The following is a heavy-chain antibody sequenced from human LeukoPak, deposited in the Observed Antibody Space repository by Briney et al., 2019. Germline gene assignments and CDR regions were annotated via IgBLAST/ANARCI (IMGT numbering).Heavy chain of an antibody. CDR2: IQSDGRNK. CDR3: AKDQMWGWEPHY. D-gene: IGHD1-26*01. J-gene: IGHJ4*02. V-gene: IGHV3-30*02. Sequence: GGSLRLSCVVSGFTFSTYGMHWVRHTPGKGLEWVAFIQSDGRNKYHADSVRGRFTISRDNSKNTLYLQMNSLRAEDTAVYYCAKDQMWGWEPHYWGQGTLVTVSS. CDR1: GFTFSTYG.